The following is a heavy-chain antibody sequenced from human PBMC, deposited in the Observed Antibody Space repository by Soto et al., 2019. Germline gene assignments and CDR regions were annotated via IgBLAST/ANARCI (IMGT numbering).Heavy chain of an antibody. D-gene: IGHD6-13*01. CDR1: GYTFTSYY. Sequence: QVQLVQSGAEVKKPGASVKVSYKASGYTFTSYYMHWVRQAPGQGLEWMGIINPSGGSTSYAQKFQGRVTMTRDTSTSTVYMELSSLRSEDTAVYYCARDLGGEQQLVSLGNWFDPWGQGTLVTVSS. CDR2: INPSGGST. CDR3: ARDLGGEQQLVSLGNWFDP. V-gene: IGHV1-46*01. J-gene: IGHJ5*02.